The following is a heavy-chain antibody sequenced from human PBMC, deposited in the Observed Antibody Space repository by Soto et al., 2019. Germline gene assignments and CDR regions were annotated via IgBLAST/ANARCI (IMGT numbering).Heavy chain of an antibody. V-gene: IGHV3-23*01. Sequence: EVQLLESGGGLVQPGGSLRLSCAASGFTFSSYAMSWVRQAPGKGLEWVSAISGSGGSTYYADSVKGRFTISRDNSKNTLYLQMNSLRDEDTAVYYCAKAIVVVVAATQFDYWGQGTLVTVSS. CDR2: ISGSGGST. CDR3: AKAIVVVVAATQFDY. D-gene: IGHD2-15*01. J-gene: IGHJ4*02. CDR1: GFTFSSYA.